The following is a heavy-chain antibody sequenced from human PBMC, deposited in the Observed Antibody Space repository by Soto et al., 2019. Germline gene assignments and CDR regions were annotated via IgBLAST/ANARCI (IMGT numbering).Heavy chain of an antibody. J-gene: IGHJ1*01. CDR1: GFTFSSYG. CDR2: ISYDGSEK. CDR3: PKQLDSKSYFQR. D-gene: IGHD3-22*01. Sequence: QVQLVESGGGVVQPGKSLRLSCAVSGFTFSSYGMHWVRQAPGKGLEWVAVISYDGSEKYYADSVKGRFTISRDNSKNTLYLQMDSLIAEDTAVYYCPKQLDSKSYFQRWGQGTLVTVSS. V-gene: IGHV3-30*18.